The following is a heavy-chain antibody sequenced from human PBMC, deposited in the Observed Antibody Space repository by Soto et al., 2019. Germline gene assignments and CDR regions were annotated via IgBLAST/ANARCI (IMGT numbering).Heavy chain of an antibody. CDR2: ISWNSGSI. J-gene: IGHJ5*02. D-gene: IGHD1-26*01. Sequence: EVQLVESGGGLVQPGRSLRLSCADSGFTFDDYAMHWVRQAPGKGLEWVSGISWNSGSIGYADSVKGRFTISRDNAKNSLYLQMNSLRAEDTALYYCAKGEGGAVVQDWFDPWGQGTLVTVSS. CDR3: AKGEGGAVVQDWFDP. CDR1: GFTFDDYA. V-gene: IGHV3-9*01.